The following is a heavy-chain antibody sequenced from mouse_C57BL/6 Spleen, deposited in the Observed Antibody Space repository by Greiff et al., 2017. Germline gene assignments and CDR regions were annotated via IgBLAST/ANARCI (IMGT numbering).Heavy chain of an antibody. CDR2: IHPISGST. Sequence: QVQLQQPGAELVKPGASVKLSCKASGYTFTSYWMHWVKQRPGQGLEWIGMIHPISGSTNYNEKFKSKATLTVDKSASTAYMQLCSLTSEDSAVYYCARDGYDFDGYFDVWGTGTTVTVSS. V-gene: IGHV1-64*01. CDR1: GYTFTSYW. D-gene: IGHD2-4*01. CDR3: ARDGYDFDGYFDV. J-gene: IGHJ1*03.